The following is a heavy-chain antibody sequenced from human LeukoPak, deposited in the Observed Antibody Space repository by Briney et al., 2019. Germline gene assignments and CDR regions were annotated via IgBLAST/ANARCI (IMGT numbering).Heavy chain of an antibody. CDR3: ARVFYFYDTSGPQYSFDY. V-gene: IGHV1-18*04. CDR2: ISAYNGDT. Sequence: ASVKVSCKTSGYPFISYGLSWVRQAPGQGLEWMGWISAYNGDTNYAQRLQGRVTMTTDTSTTTAYMELRSLRSDDTGGYYCARVFYFYDTSGPQYSFDYWGQGTLVTVSS. D-gene: IGHD3-22*01. CDR1: GYPFISYG. J-gene: IGHJ4*02.